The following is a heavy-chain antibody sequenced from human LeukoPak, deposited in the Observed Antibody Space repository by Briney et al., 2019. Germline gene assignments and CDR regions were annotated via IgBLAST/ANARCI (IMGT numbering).Heavy chain of an antibody. Sequence: KPSETLSLTCTASGGSISSSSYYWGWIRQPPGKGLEWIGSIYYSGSTYYNPSLKSRVTISVDTSKNQFSLKLSSVTAADTAVYYCARDFDYYDSSGCFDYWGQGTLVTVSS. CDR3: ARDFDYYDSSGCFDY. CDR2: IYYSGST. J-gene: IGHJ4*02. CDR1: GGSISSSSYY. D-gene: IGHD3-22*01. V-gene: IGHV4-39*07.